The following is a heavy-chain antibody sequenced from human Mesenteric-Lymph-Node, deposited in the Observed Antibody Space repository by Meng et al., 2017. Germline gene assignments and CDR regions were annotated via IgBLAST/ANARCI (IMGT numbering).Heavy chain of an antibody. V-gene: IGHV4-30-4*01. J-gene: IGHJ4*02. CDR1: GGSMSSGNYY. D-gene: IGHD2-21*01. CDR3: ASFDHIPRRNYFDY. Sequence: QLELTESGPGLGEPAQTLSLTCTVSGGSMSSGNYYWSWIRQPPGKGLEWIGYIHHSGSAYYNPSLKSRVSISVDTSKNQFSLNLNSMTAADTAVYYCASFDHIPRRNYFDYWGQGTLVTVSS. CDR2: IHHSGSA.